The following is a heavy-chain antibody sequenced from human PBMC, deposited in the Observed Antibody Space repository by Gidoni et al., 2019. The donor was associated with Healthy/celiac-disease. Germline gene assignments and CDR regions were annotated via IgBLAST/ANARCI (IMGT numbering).Heavy chain of an antibody. V-gene: IGHV3-30-3*01. Sequence: QVQLVESGGGVVQPGRSLRLSCAASGFTFISYAMHWVRQAPGKGLEWVAVISYDGSNKYYADAVKGRFTISRDNSKNTLYLQMNSLRAEDTAVYYCARDRRYSSGWYANWFDPWGQGTLVTVSS. D-gene: IGHD6-19*01. CDR1: GFTFISYA. CDR2: ISYDGSNK. CDR3: ARDRRYSSGWYANWFDP. J-gene: IGHJ5*02.